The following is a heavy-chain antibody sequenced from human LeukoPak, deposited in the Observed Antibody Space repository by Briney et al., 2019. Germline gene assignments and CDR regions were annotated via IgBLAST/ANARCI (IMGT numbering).Heavy chain of an antibody. CDR1: GFTFSSYG. Sequence: PGGSLRLSCAASGFTFSSYGMHWVRQAPGKGLERVAFIRYDGSNKYYADSVKGRLTISRDNSKNTLYLQMNSLRAEDTAVYYCAKTGYSSSWFDYWGQGTLVTVSS. D-gene: IGHD6-13*01. CDR3: AKTGYSSSWFDY. V-gene: IGHV3-30*02. J-gene: IGHJ4*02. CDR2: IRYDGSNK.